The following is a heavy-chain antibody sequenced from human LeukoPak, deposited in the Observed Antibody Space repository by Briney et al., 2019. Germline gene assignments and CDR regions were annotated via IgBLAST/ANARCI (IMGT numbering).Heavy chain of an antibody. CDR2: INTSGGST. J-gene: IGHJ4*02. D-gene: IGHD1-26*01. CDR3: ARDPGRSFDY. V-gene: IGHV1-46*01. CDR1: GYTFTSYY. Sequence: ASVKVSCKASGYTFTSYYMHWVRLAPGQGLEWMGIINTSGGSTSYAQKFQGRVTMTRDTSTSTVYMELSSLRTKDTAVYYCARDPGRSFDYWGQGTLVTVSS.